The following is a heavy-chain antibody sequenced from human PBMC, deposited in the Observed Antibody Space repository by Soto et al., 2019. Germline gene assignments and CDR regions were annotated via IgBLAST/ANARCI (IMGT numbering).Heavy chain of an antibody. D-gene: IGHD5-18*01. CDR2: ISSSGSTI. Sequence: GGSLRLSCAASGFTFSSYEMNWVRQAPGKGLEWVSYISSSGSTIYYADSVKGRFTISRDNAKNSLYLQMNSLRAEDTAVYYCALSYSYGFDYWGQGTLVTVSS. J-gene: IGHJ4*02. CDR3: ALSYSYGFDY. V-gene: IGHV3-48*03. CDR1: GFTFSSYE.